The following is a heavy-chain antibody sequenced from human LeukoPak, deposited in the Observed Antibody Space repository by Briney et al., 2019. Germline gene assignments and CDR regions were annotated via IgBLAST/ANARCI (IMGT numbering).Heavy chain of an antibody. J-gene: IGHJ5*02. CDR1: GLTFSSYW. Sequence: PGGSLRLSCTASGLTFSSYWMSWVRQAPGKGLEWVANIKQDGSEKYSVDSVKGRFTISRDNAKNTLYLQMNSLRAEDTAVYYCARSGDTGYRPQGPWGQGTLVTVSS. CDR2: IKQDGSEK. D-gene: IGHD5-18*01. CDR3: ARSGDTGYRPQGP. V-gene: IGHV3-7*01.